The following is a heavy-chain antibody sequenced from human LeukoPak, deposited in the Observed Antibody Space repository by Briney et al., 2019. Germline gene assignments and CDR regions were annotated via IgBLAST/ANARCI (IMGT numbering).Heavy chain of an antibody. CDR3: ARGEWLVLILTKFDP. J-gene: IGHJ5*02. D-gene: IGHD6-19*01. CDR2: IIPIFGTA. V-gene: IGHV1-69*06. CDR1: GGTFSSYA. Sequence: ASVKVSCKASGGTFSSYAISWVRQAPGQGLEWMGGIIPIFGTANYAQKFQGRVTITADKSTSTAYVELSSLRSEDTAVYYCARGEWLVLILTKFDPWGQGTLVTVSS.